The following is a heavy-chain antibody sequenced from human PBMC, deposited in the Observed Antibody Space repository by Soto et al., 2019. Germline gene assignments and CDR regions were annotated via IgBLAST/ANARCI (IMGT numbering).Heavy chain of an antibody. J-gene: IGHJ3*02. CDR3: ARGGCSSTSCYNAFDI. Sequence: SETLSLTCAVYGGSFSGYYWSWIRQPPGKGLEWIGEINHSGSTNYNPSLKSRVTISVDTSKNQFSLKLSSVTAADTAVYYCARGGCSSTSCYNAFDIWGQGTMVTVSS. CDR1: GGSFSGYY. D-gene: IGHD2-2*01. CDR2: INHSGST. V-gene: IGHV4-34*01.